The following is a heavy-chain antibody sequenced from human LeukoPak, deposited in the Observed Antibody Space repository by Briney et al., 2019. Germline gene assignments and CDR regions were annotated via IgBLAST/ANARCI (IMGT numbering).Heavy chain of an antibody. D-gene: IGHD3-10*02. Sequence: GGSLRLSCAASGLFFSTNWMSWVRQAPGKGLEWVANIKQDGSEKYYVDSVKGRFTISRDNAKNSLYLQMNSLRAEDTAVYYCARELFGQSDYWGQGTLVTVSS. CDR1: GLFFSTNW. V-gene: IGHV3-7*01. J-gene: IGHJ4*02. CDR2: IKQDGSEK. CDR3: ARELFGQSDY.